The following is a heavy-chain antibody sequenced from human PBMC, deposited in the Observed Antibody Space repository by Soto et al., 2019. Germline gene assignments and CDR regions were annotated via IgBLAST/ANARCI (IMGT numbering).Heavy chain of an antibody. CDR2: MNPNSGNT. Sequence: QVQLVQSGAEVKKPGASVKVSCKASGYTFTSYDINWVRQATGQGLEWMGWMNPNSGNTGYAQKFQGRVTMTRNTSISTAYMELSSLRSEDTDVYYCARGDIVVVPAATGTPWFDPWGQGTLVTVSS. D-gene: IGHD2-2*01. J-gene: IGHJ5*02. CDR3: ARGDIVVVPAATGTPWFDP. CDR1: GYTFTSYD. V-gene: IGHV1-8*01.